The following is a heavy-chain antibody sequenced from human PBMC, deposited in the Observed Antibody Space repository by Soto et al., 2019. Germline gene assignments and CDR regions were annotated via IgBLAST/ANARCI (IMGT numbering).Heavy chain of an antibody. CDR3: ARHPGTTRSFDY. V-gene: IGHV3-33*01. CDR2: IWYDGSNK. D-gene: IGHD1-7*01. J-gene: IGHJ4*02. CDR1: GFTFSSYG. Sequence: GGSLRLSCAASGFTFSSYGMHWVRQAPGKGLEWVAVIWYDGSNKYYADSVKGRFTISRDNSKNTLYLQMNSLRAEDTAVYYCARHPGTTRSFDYWGQGTLVTVSS.